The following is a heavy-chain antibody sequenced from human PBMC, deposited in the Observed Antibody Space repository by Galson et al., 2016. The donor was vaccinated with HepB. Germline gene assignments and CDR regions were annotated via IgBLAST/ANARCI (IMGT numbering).Heavy chain of an antibody. D-gene: IGHD4-23*01. CDR2: TIPIFGTA. V-gene: IGHV1-69*13. Sequence: SVKVSCKVSGGPFSSYGASWLRQAPGQGLEWMGGTIPIFGTANYAQRFQGRLTITADEITSTAYMEMSSLRSEDTAVYYWARPYVDGGSPYCVDCWGQGTLVTDSS. J-gene: IGHJ4*02. CDR3: ARPYVDGGSPYCVDC. CDR1: GGPFSSYG.